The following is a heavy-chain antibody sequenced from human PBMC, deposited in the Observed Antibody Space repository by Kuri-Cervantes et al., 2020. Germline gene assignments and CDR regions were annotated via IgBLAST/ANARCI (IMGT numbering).Heavy chain of an antibody. CDR3: AKERREHIVVVTALDY. V-gene: IGHV3-72*01. Sequence: GGSLRLSCAASGFTFSDHYMDWVRQAPGKGLEWVGRTRNKANSYTTEYAASVKGRFTISRDDSKNSLYLQMNSLRAEDTAVYYCAKERREHIVVVTALDYWGQGTLVTVSS. CDR2: TRNKANSYTT. J-gene: IGHJ4*02. D-gene: IGHD2-21*02. CDR1: GFTFSDHY.